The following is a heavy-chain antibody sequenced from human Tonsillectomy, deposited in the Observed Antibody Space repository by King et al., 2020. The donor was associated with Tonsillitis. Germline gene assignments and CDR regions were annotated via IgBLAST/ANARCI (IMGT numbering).Heavy chain of an antibody. V-gene: IGHV3-21*01. CDR2: IMVSRSYI. Sequence: VQLVESGGGLVKPGGSLRLSCAASGFTFSSYNMNWVRKAPGKGLEGVSSIMVSRSYIYYADSVKGRFTISRDNAKNSLYLQMNSLRAEDTAVYYCARDRGRSNAFDIWGQGTMVTVSS. CDR1: GFTFSSYN. J-gene: IGHJ3*02. D-gene: IGHD1-26*01. CDR3: ARDRGRSNAFDI.